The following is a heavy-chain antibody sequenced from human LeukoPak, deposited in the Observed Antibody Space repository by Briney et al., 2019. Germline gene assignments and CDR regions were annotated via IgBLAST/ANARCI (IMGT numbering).Heavy chain of an antibody. CDR2: ISSSSSHI. CDR3: ARDDRYYYYMDV. Sequence: GGSLRLSCAASGFTFSSYSMNWVRQAPGKGLEWVSSISSSSSHIYYADSVKGRFTISRDNAKNSLYLQMNSLRAEDTAVYYCARDDRYYYYMDVWGKGTTVTVSS. V-gene: IGHV3-21*01. CDR1: GFTFSSYS. J-gene: IGHJ6*03.